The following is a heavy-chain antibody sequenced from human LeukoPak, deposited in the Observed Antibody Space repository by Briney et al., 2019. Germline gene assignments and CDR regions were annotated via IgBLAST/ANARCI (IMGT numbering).Heavy chain of an antibody. V-gene: IGHV3-74*01. CDR2: INTDGSST. J-gene: IGHJ5*02. CDR1: GLTFSSYW. D-gene: IGHD2-2*01. CDR3: ARGGYCSSTSCFLIDP. Sequence: GGPLRLSCAVSGLTFSSYWMHWVRQAPGKGLVWVSRINTDGSSTNYADSVKGRFTISRDNAKNTLYLQMNSLRAEDTAAYYCARGGYCSSTSCFLIDPWGQGTLVTVSS.